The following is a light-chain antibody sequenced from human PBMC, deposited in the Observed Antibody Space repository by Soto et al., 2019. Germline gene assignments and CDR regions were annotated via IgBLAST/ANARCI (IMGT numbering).Light chain of an antibody. CDR3: QTWGAGFSVV. CDR2: VNTDGSH. CDR1: SGHSSYA. J-gene: IGLJ2*01. Sequence: QSVLTQSPSASASLGASVKLTCTLSSGHSSYAIAWHQQRPEKGPRYLMKVNTDGSHNKGDRIPDRFSGSSSRAERYLTISSRQSEDEADYYCQTWGAGFSVVFGGGTKVTVL. V-gene: IGLV4-69*01.